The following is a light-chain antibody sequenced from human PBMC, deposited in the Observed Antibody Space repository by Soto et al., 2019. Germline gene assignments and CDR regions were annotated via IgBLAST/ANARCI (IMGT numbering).Light chain of an antibody. Sequence: QSVLTQPASVSGSPGQSITISCTGTSSDVGSYNLVSWYQQHPGKAPKLMIYEGSKRPSGVSNRFSGSKSGNTASLTISGPQAEDEADYYCCSYAGPWVFGGGTKLTVL. V-gene: IGLV2-23*01. CDR2: EGS. CDR1: SSDVGSYNL. CDR3: CSYAGPWV. J-gene: IGLJ3*02.